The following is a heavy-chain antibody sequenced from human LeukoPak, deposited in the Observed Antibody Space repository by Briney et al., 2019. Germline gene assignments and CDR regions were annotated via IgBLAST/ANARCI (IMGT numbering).Heavy chain of an antibody. CDR3: ARLAYGDKPHALGPNDY. CDR2: IYYSGST. Sequence: SETLSLTCTVSGGSISRSSYYWGWIRQPPGKGLEWIGSIYYSGSTYYNPSLKSRVTISVDTSKNQFSLKLSSVTAADTAVYYCARLAYGDKPHALGPNDYWGQGTLVTVSS. J-gene: IGHJ4*02. V-gene: IGHV4-39*01. D-gene: IGHD4-17*01. CDR1: GGSISRSSYY.